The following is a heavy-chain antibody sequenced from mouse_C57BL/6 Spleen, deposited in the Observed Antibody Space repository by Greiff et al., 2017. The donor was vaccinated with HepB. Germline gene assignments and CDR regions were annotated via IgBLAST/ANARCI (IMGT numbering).Heavy chain of an antibody. CDR1: GYAFSSSW. D-gene: IGHD2-5*01. CDR2: IYPGDGDT. J-gene: IGHJ1*03. Sequence: VKLMESGPELVKPGASVKISCKASGYAFSSSWMNWVKQRPGKGLEWIGRIYPGDGDTNYNGKFKGKATLTADKSSSTAYMQLSSLTSEDSAVYFCARHYSNYFWYFDVWGTGTTVTVSS. V-gene: IGHV1-82*01. CDR3: ARHYSNYFWYFDV.